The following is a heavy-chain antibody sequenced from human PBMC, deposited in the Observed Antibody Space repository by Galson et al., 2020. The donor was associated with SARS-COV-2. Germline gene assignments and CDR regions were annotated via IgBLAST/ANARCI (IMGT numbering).Heavy chain of an antibody. D-gene: IGHD3-22*01. CDR1: GASISSYY. Sequence: ASETLSLTCTVSGASISSYYCSWIRQSPGKGLEWIGYIYYSGNTNYNPSLKSRVTISVDTSKNQFSLKLSSVTAADTAVYYCARHRFPYDSSGGGAFDIWGQGTMVTVSS. V-gene: IGHV4-59*08. CDR3: ARHRFPYDSSGGGAFDI. J-gene: IGHJ3*02. CDR2: IYYSGNT.